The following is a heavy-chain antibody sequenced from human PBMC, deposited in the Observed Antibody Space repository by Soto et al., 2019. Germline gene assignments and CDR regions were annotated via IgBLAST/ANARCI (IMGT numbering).Heavy chain of an antibody. CDR3: ARVAERFRYNFDY. CDR2: ISGSGDKT. D-gene: IGHD6-19*01. Sequence: EVQLLESGGGLVQPGGSLTLSCAASGFTFNNYAMNWVRQAPGKGMEWVSAISGSGDKTYYADSVKGRFTISRDISKNVVSLLMDRLRADDPAIYYWARVAERFRYNFDYWGQGTLVTVSS. CDR1: GFTFNNYA. V-gene: IGHV3-23*01. J-gene: IGHJ4*02.